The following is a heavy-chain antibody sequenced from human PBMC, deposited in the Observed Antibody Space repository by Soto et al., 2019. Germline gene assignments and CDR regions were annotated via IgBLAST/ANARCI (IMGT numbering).Heavy chain of an antibody. CDR1: VNTFTKYE. CDR3: ARDPTDIVATLPLFDP. J-gene: IGHJ5*02. CDR2: MNPNTGDT. D-gene: IGHD5-12*01. Sequence: ASVKVSCKASVNTFTKYETIWVRQATGQGPEWMGWMNPNTGDTVYAQKFQGRVTLTRDTSISTAYMELSSLRYDDTAVYYCARDPTDIVATLPLFDPWGQGTLVTVSS. V-gene: IGHV1-8*01.